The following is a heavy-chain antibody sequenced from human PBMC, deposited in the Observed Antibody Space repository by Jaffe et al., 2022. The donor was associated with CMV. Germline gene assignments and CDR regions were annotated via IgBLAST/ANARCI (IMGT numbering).Heavy chain of an antibody. CDR2: INPNNGVT. CDR1: GYTFTAYY. D-gene: IGHD3-3*01. CDR3: ARDTVRRYSYWSAYYTEGQGANTQYYFDL. J-gene: IGHJ4*02. Sequence: QVQLVQSGAEMKKPGASVKVSCEASGYTFTAYYIHWMRQAPGQGPEWLGWINPNNGVTKYTQKFQGWVTMTGDTSISTVYLELSRLKSDDTAVYYCARDTVRRYSYWSAYYTEGQGANTQYYFDLWGQGTLVTVSS. V-gene: IGHV1-2*04.